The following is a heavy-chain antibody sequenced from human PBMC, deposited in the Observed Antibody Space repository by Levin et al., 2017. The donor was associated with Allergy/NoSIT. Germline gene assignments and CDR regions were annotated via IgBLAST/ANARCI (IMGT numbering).Heavy chain of an antibody. CDR2: IYPGDSET. J-gene: IGHJ4*02. D-gene: IGHD2-2*01. CDR3: ARLDIVPDV. V-gene: IGHV5-51*01. CDR1: GYNFISHW. Sequence: PGESLKISCQGSGYNFISHWIAWVRQMPGKGLEWMGVIYPGDSETRYCPSFQGQVTISADKSKTTAYLQWNSLRASDTAMYYCARLDIVPDVWGQGTLVTVSS.